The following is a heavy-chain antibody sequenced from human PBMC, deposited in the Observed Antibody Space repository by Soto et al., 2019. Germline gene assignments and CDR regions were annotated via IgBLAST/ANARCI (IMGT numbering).Heavy chain of an antibody. V-gene: IGHV3-9*01. D-gene: IGHD2-2*01. Sequence: EVQLVESGGGVVQPGRSLRLSCSASGFTFDDYAMNWVRQAPGKGLEWVSSISWNSGNIVYADSVRGRFTISRDNAKTSLHLQMNSLRAEDTALYYCTKGASTSCFSAFDLWGQGTIVTVSS. CDR2: ISWNSGNI. CDR1: GFTFDDYA. J-gene: IGHJ3*01. CDR3: TKGASTSCFSAFDL.